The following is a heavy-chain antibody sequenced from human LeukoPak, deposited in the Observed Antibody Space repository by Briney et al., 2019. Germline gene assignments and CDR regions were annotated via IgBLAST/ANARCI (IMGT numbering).Heavy chain of an antibody. CDR3: ARGLVVAGSFFDS. CDR2: ISPSGGAI. CDR1: GFTFSDYY. Sequence: GGSLRLSCAASGFTFSDYYMSWIRQAPGKGLEWLSFISPSGGAIYYADSVKGRFTISRDNAKNSLYLQMNSLKAEDTAVYYCARGLVVAGSFFDSWGQGTLVTVSS. D-gene: IGHD2-15*01. J-gene: IGHJ4*03. V-gene: IGHV3-11*04.